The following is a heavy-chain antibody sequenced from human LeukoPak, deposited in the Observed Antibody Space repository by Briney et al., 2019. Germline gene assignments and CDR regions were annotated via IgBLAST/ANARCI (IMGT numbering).Heavy chain of an antibody. CDR1: GGSFSGYY. J-gene: IGHJ4*02. CDR3: AKVGYPDY. V-gene: IGHV3-23*01. CDR2: ISGSGGST. D-gene: IGHD1-1*01. Sequence: ETLSLTCAVYGGSFSGYYWSWVRQAPGKGLEWVSAISGSGGSTYYADSVKGRFTISRDNSKNTLYLQMNSLRAEDTAVYYCAKVGYPDYWGQGTLVTVSS.